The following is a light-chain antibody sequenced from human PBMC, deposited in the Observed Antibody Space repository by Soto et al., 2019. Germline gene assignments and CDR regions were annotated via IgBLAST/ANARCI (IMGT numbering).Light chain of an antibody. Sequence: DIPMTHSPPTLSASLLDRLSIXWRASQSIGSWLAWYQQKPGKAPKLLIYKASSLKSGVPSRFSGSGSGTEFTLTISSLQPDDFATYYCQHYNSYSEAFGQGTKVDIK. J-gene: IGKJ1*01. CDR3: QHYNSYSEA. CDR2: KAS. V-gene: IGKV1-5*03. CDR1: QSIGSW.